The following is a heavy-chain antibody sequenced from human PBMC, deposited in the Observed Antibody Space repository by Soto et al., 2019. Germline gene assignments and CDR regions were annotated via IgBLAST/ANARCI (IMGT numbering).Heavy chain of an antibody. V-gene: IGHV3-21*01. CDR3: ARALGGGYSDGYGLDY. D-gene: IGHD5-18*01. CDR1: GFTFISYS. CDR2: ISSSSSYI. Sequence: EVQLVESGGGLVKPGGSLRLSCAASGFTFISYSMNWVRQAPGKGLDWVSSISSSSSYIYYAASVKGRFTISRDNAKNSRYLQMNSLRAEDTAVYYCARALGGGYSDGYGLDYCGQGTLVTVSS. J-gene: IGHJ4*02.